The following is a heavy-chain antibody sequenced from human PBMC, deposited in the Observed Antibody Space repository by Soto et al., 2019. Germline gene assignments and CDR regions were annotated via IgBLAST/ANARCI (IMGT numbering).Heavy chain of an antibody. J-gene: IGHJ4*02. CDR3: VRDPPYCSGGTCYSVGFDF. CDR1: GFTFSNFG. V-gene: IGHV3-33*01. Sequence: ALRLSCAASGFTFSNFGMHWVRQAPGKGLEWVTVIWSDGSTKYYSDSVKGRFTISRDNSENTLYLQMNSLRAEDTAVYYCVRDPPYCSGGTCYSVGFDFWGQGALVTVSS. D-gene: IGHD2-15*01. CDR2: IWSDGSTK.